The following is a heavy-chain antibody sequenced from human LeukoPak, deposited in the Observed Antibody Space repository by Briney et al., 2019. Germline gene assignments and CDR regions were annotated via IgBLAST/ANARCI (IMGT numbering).Heavy chain of an antibody. D-gene: IGHD2-21*02. Sequence: ASVKVSCKASGYTFTSYGISWVRQAPGQGLEWMGWISAYNGNTNYAQKLQGRVTMTTDTSTSTAYKELRSLRSDDEAVYYCRNHYCGGCCYLYYYYGMDVWGQGTTVTVSS. CDR3: RNHYCGGCCYLYYYYGMDV. J-gene: IGHJ6*02. CDR1: GYTFTSYG. CDR2: ISAYNGNT. V-gene: IGHV1-18*01.